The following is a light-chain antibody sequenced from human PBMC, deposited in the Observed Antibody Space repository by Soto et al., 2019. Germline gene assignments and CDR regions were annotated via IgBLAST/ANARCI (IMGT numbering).Light chain of an antibody. J-gene: IGKJ1*01. CDR2: GAS. V-gene: IGKV3-15*01. CDR3: QQYNNWPRT. Sequence: EIVMTQSQASLSVSPGGRATLSCRASQSVSSDLAWYHQKPGQAPRLLIYGASTRATGIPARFSGSGSGTEFTLTINSLQSEDFAVYYCQQYNNWPRTVGQGTKVDIK. CDR1: QSVSSD.